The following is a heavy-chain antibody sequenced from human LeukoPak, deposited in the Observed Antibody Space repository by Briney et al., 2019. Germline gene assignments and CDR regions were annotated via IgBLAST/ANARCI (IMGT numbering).Heavy chain of an antibody. CDR1: GFTFSNAW. V-gene: IGHV3-15*01. J-gene: IGHJ4*02. D-gene: IGHD6-6*01. Sequence: GGSLRLSCAASGFTFSNAWMSWVRQAPGKGLEWVGRIKSKTDGCTTDYAAPVKGRFTISRDDSKNTLYLQMNSLKTEDTAVYYCTTGVYSSSSSWGQGTLVTVSS. CDR2: IKSKTDGCTT. CDR3: TTGVYSSSSS.